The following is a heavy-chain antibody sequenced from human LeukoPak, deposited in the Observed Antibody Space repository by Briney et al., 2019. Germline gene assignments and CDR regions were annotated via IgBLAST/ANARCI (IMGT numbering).Heavy chain of an antibody. CDR2: INHSGST. Sequence: PSETLSLTCAVYGGSFSGYYWSWIRQPPGKGLEWIGEINHSGSTNYNPSLKSRVTISVDTSKNQFSLKLSSVIAADTAVYYCARVMVRGAITPRHGMDVWGQGTTVTVSS. D-gene: IGHD3-10*01. CDR1: GGSFSGYY. J-gene: IGHJ6*02. V-gene: IGHV4-34*01. CDR3: ARVMVRGAITPRHGMDV.